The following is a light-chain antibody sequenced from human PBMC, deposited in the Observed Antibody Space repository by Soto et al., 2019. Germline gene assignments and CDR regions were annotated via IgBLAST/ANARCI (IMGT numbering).Light chain of an antibody. CDR3: HQYNRYSWT. Sequence: DIQMTQCPSTLSASVGDRVTITCRASQSISSWLAWYQQKPGKAPKLLIYKASSLESGVPSRFSGSGSGTEFTLTISSLQPDDFATYYCHQYNRYSWTFGQGTRVDIK. CDR1: QSISSW. V-gene: IGKV1-5*03. CDR2: KAS. J-gene: IGKJ1*01.